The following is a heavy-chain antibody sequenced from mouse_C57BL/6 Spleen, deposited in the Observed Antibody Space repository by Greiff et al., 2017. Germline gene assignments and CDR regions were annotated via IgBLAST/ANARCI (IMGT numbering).Heavy chain of an antibody. CDR3: AREDGYYVDY. CDR1: GFTFSSYA. J-gene: IGHJ2*01. D-gene: IGHD2-3*01. CDR2: ISDGGSYT. V-gene: IGHV5-4*01. Sequence: EVHLVESGGGLVKPGGSLKLSCAASGFTFSSYAMSWVRQTPEKRLEWVATISDGGSYTYYPDNVKGRFTISRDNAKNNLYLQMSHLKSEDTARYYCAREDGYYVDYWGQGTTLTVSS.